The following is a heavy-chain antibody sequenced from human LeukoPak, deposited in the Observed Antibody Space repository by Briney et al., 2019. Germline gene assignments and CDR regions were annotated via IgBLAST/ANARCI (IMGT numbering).Heavy chain of an antibody. V-gene: IGHV4-31*03. D-gene: IGHD2-15*01. CDR3: ARDGLYCSGGSCYGRGWFDP. Sequence: SQTLSLTCTVSGGSICSGGYYWSWIRQHPGKGLEWIGYIYYSGSTYYNPSLKSRVTISVDTSKNQFSLKLSSVTAADTAVYYCARDGLYCSGGSCYGRGWFDPWGQGTLVTVSS. CDR2: IYYSGST. CDR1: GGSICSGGYY. J-gene: IGHJ5*02.